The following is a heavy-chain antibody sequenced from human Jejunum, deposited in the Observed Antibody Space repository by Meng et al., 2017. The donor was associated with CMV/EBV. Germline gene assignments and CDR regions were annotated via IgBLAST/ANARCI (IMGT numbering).Heavy chain of an antibody. Sequence: VHLPGSGPGPVTPSETRSPTCTVFGGSINNYYWSWIRQSAGKGLEWIGRFYSSDTYNYHPSLNSRVTMSLDTSKKQFSLILSSVTAADTARYYCARGPGASTREGFDHWGLGTLVTVSS. CDR2: FYSSDTY. V-gene: IGHV4-4*07. D-gene: IGHD1-26*01. CDR3: ARGPGASTREGFDH. CDR1: GGSINNYY. J-gene: IGHJ4*02.